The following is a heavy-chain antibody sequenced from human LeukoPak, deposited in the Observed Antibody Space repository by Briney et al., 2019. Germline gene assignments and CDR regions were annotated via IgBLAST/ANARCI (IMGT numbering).Heavy chain of an antibody. D-gene: IGHD3-3*01. CDR2: IYHSGST. J-gene: IGHJ3*02. V-gene: IGHV4-38-2*01. Sequence: SETLSLTCAVSGYSISSGYYGGWIRRPPGKGREWIGSIYHSGSTYYNPSLKSRVTISVDTSKNQFSLKLSSVTAADTAVYYCARPHLEWLLSGAFDIWGQGTMVTVSS. CDR3: ARPHLEWLLSGAFDI. CDR1: GYSISSGYY.